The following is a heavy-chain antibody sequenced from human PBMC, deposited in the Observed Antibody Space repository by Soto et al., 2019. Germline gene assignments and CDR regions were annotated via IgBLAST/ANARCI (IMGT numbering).Heavy chain of an antibody. D-gene: IGHD3-9*01. J-gene: IGHJ5*02. Sequence: PSETLSLTCTVSGGSISSGGYYWSWIRQHPGKGLEWIGCIYYSGSTYYNPSLKSRVTISVDTSKNQFSLKLSSVTAADTAVYYCARTYYDILTGLPHWFDPWGQGTLVTVSS. CDR2: IYYSGST. CDR3: ARTYYDILTGLPHWFDP. CDR1: GGSISSGGYY. V-gene: IGHV4-31*03.